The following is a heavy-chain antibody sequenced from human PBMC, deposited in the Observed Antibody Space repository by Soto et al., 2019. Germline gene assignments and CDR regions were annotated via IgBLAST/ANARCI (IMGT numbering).Heavy chain of an antibody. J-gene: IGHJ4*02. Sequence: SGPTLVNPTQPLTLTCSVSGFSLSSSGVSVGWIRQPPGKGLEWLTLIYGDDVKQYSPSLKTRLTITRDTSKNQVVLTMTNVDPMDTATYYCAHGLGRGYGDYHDYWGQGTLVTVSS. V-gene: IGHV2-5*02. CDR1: GFSLSSSGVS. CDR2: IYGDDVK. CDR3: AHGLGRGYGDYHDY. D-gene: IGHD5-12*01.